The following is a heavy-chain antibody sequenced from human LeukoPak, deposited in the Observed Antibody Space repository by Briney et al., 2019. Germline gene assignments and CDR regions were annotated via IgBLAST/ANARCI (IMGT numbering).Heavy chain of an antibody. CDR3: AKYYYDSSGYYYFDY. CDR2: ISYDGSNK. CDR1: GFTFSSYG. V-gene: IGHV3-30*18. Sequence: PGRPLRLSCAASGFTFSSYGMHWVRQAPGKGLEWVAVISYDGSNKYYADSVKGRFTISRDNSKNTLYLQMNSLRAEDTAVYYCAKYYYDSSGYYYFDYWGQGTLVTVSS. D-gene: IGHD3-22*01. J-gene: IGHJ4*02.